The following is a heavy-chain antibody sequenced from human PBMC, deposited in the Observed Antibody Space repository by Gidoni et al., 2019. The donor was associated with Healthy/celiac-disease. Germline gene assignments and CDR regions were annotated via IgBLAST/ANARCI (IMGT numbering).Heavy chain of an antibody. CDR1: GFSLSTSGVG. D-gene: IGHD2-15*01. CDR2: IYWNDDK. V-gene: IGHV2-5*01. J-gene: IGHJ5*02. Sequence: QITLKESGPTLVKPTQTITLTCTFSGFSLSTSGVGVGWIRQPPGKALEWLALIYWNDDKRYSPALKSRLTITKDTSKSQVVLTMTNMDPVDTATYYCAHRQGDMGFDPWGQGTLVTVSS. CDR3: AHRQGDMGFDP.